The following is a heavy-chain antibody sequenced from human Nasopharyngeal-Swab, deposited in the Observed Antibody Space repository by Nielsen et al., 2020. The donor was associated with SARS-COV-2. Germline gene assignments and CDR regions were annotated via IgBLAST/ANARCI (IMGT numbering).Heavy chain of an antibody. D-gene: IGHD2-8*01. V-gene: IGHV5-51*01. J-gene: IGHJ6*02. CDR3: ARLVGRDIVLIDGMDV. Sequence: GESLKISCKGSGYSFTSYWIGWVRQMPGKGLEWMGIIYPGDSDTRYSPSFQGQVTISADKSISTAYLQWSSLKASDTAMYYCARLVGRDIVLIDGMDVWGQGTTVTVSS. CDR2: IYPGDSDT. CDR1: GYSFTSYW.